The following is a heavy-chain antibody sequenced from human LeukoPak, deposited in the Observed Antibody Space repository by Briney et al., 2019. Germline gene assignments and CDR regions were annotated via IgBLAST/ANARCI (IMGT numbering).Heavy chain of an antibody. D-gene: IGHD2-15*01. CDR3: VKDRAVVAAEHYFDY. CDR2: ISSNGGST. J-gene: IGHJ4*02. V-gene: IGHV3-64D*06. CDR1: GFTFSSYA. Sequence: GGSLRLSCSASGFTFSSYAMHWVRQAPGKGLEYVLAISSNGGSTYYADSVKGRFTISRDNSKNTLYLQMSSLRAEDTAVYYCVKDRAVVAAEHYFDYWGQGTLVSISS.